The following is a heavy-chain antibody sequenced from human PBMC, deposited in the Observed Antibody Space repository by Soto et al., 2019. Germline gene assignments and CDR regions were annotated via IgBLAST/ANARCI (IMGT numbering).Heavy chain of an antibody. Sequence: QVQLVQSGAEVKKPGSSVKVSCKASGGTFNNNAISWVRQAPGQGLEWMGGISPILGTANFAKKFRGSVTITADESTSNGYMDLSSLISEDTAVYYCARPYDSSDYYGGGINVWGQGTTVTVSS. J-gene: IGHJ6*02. V-gene: IGHV1-69*01. D-gene: IGHD3-22*01. CDR3: ARPYDSSDYYGGGINV. CDR2: ISPILGTA. CDR1: GGTFNNNA.